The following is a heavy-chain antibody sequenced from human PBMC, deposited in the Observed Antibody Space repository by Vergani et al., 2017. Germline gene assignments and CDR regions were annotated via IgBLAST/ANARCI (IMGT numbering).Heavy chain of an antibody. CDR2: IRRNSGII. V-gene: IGHV3-9*01. J-gene: IGHJ3*01. CDR1: GFTFDDYA. CDR3: VRDVRVSRT. Sequence: EVDLVESGGGLAQPGRSLRLSCAASGFTFDDYAMHWVRQVAGKAPEWVSGIRRNSGIIGYADSVKGRFTISRDNAKNSLYLDMSSLRAEDTAVYYCVRDVRVSRTWGQGTLVAVSS.